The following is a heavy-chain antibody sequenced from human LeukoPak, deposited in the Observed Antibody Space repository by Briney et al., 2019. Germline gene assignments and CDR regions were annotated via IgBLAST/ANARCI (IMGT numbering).Heavy chain of an antibody. D-gene: IGHD1-1*01. V-gene: IGHV3-33*01. CDR1: GFTFSSCG. CDR2: IWYDGSNK. J-gene: IGHJ3*02. Sequence: GGSLRLSCAASGFTFSSCGMHWVRQAPGKGLEWVAVIWYDGSNKYYADSVKGRFTISRDNSKNTLYLQTNSLRAEDTAVYYCARDIAFGERDAFDICGEGTMVTVSS. CDR3: ARDIAFGERDAFDI.